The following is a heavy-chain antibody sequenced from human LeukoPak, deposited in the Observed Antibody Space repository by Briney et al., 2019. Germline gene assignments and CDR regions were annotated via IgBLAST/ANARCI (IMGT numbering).Heavy chain of an antibody. J-gene: IGHJ6*02. CDR3: ARHAGYYGLDV. Sequence: PSETLSLTCTVSGGSISRSSYSWGWIRQPPGKGLEWIGSIYHSGSSYYNPSLKSRITISVDTSKNQFSLKLSSVTAADTAVYYCARHAGYYGLDVWGQGTTVTVSS. CDR1: GGSISRSSYS. CDR2: IYHSGSS. V-gene: IGHV4-39*01.